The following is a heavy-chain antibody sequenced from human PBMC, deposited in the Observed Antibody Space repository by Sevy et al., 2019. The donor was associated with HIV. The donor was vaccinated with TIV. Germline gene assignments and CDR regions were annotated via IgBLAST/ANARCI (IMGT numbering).Heavy chain of an antibody. CDR2: IKSKTDGGTT. V-gene: IGHV3-15*07. J-gene: IGHJ4*02. Sequence: GGSLRLSCAASGFTFSNAWMTWVRRAPGKGLEWVGRIKSKTDGGTTDYAAPVKGRFTISRDDSKNTLYLQMSSLKIEDTAVYYSTTEGIFGVVIRDYWGQGTLVTVSS. CDR3: TTEGIFGVVIRDY. D-gene: IGHD3-3*01. CDR1: GFTFSNAW.